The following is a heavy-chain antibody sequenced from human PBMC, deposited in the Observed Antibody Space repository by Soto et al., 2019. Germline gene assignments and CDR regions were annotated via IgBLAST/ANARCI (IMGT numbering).Heavy chain of an antibody. J-gene: IGHJ4*02. CDR1: SVSNAW. CDR3: TTSTMVQGIRPRGGRVDY. Sequence: SVSNAWMNWVRQAPGKGLEWVGRIKSKTDGGTTDYAAPVKGRFTISRDDSKNTLYLQMNSLKTEDTAVYYCTTSTMVQGIRPRGGRVDYWGQGTLVTVSS. CDR2: IKSKTDGGTT. V-gene: IGHV3-15*07. D-gene: IGHD3-10*01.